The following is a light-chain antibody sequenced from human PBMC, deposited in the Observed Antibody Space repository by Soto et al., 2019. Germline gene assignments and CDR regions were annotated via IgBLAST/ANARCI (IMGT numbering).Light chain of an antibody. CDR2: DVS. J-gene: IGLJ2*01. CDR1: SSDVGSYNS. Sequence: QSALTQPASVSGSPGQSITISCTGTSSDVGSYNSVSWYQQHPGKATKLIIYDVSNRPSAVSNRFSGSKSGNTASLTISGLQADAEADYYCSSYKSSSYVVFGGGTKLTVL. V-gene: IGLV2-14*01. CDR3: SSYKSSSYVV.